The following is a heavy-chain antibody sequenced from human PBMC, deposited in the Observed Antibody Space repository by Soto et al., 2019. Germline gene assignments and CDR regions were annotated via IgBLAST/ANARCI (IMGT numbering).Heavy chain of an antibody. V-gene: IGHV4-39*01. CDR3: ARHSGSLFDY. CDR2: IYYSGST. J-gene: IGHJ4*02. Sequence: SETLSLTCTVSGGSISSSSYYWGWIRQPPGKGLEWIGSIYYSGSTYYNPSLKSRVTISVDTSKNQFSLKLSSVTAADTAVYYCARHSGSLFDYWGQGTLVTVSX. CDR1: GGSISSSSYY. D-gene: IGHD1-26*01.